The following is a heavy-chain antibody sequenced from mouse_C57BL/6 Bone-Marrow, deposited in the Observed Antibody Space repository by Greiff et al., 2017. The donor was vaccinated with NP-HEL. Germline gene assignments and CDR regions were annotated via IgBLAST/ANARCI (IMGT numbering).Heavy chain of an antibody. V-gene: IGHV1-50*01. CDR1: GYTFTSYW. Sequence: VQLQQPGAELVKPGASVKLSCKASGYTFTSYWMQWVKQRPGQGLEWIGEIDPSDSYTNYNQKFKGKATLTVDTSSSTAYMQLSSLTSEDSAVYYCARDAWFAYWGQGTLVTVSA. CDR3: ARDAWFAY. J-gene: IGHJ3*01. CDR2: IDPSDSYT.